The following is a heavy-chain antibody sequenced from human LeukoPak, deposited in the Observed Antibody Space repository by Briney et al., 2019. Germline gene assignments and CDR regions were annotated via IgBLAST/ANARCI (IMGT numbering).Heavy chain of an antibody. D-gene: IGHD3-16*01. CDR2: IISIFGTA. V-gene: IGHV1-69*13. CDR3: ARNLYLPIGGYYYYYMDV. J-gene: IGHJ6*03. CDR1: GGTFSSYA. Sequence: SVKVSCKASGGTFSSYAISWVRQAPGQGLEWMGGIISIFGTANYAQKFQGRVTITADESTSTAYMELSSLRSEDTAVYYCARNLYLPIGGYYYYYMDVWGKGTTVTVSS.